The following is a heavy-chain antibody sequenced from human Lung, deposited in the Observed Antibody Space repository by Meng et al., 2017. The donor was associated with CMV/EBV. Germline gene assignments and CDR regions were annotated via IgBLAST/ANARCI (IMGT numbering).Heavy chain of an antibody. CDR2: MDYRGST. V-gene: IGHV4-30-4*01. CDR3: ARGELLWDY. CDR1: GDSISSGEYC. D-gene: IGHD2-2*01. Sequence: HLRGSGHGLLNPSLTLALTCTVSGDSISSGEYCWSWIRQPPGKGLEWIGYMDYRGSTFYNPSLKSRVTISVDTSKNQFSRKLSSVTAADTAVYFCARGELLWDYWGQGTLVTVSS. J-gene: IGHJ4*02.